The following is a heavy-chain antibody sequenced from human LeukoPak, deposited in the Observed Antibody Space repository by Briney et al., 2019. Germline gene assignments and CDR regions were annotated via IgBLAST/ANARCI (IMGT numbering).Heavy chain of an antibody. CDR2: ISYSGST. J-gene: IGHJ4*02. Sequence: SETLSLTCSVPGGSLSSRNYYWGWIRQPPGKGLEWIGSISYSGSTYYNPSLQSRLTILVDTSKNQFSLRVSSVTAADTALYYCARHLAYDFWSGPSPSFDYWGQGALVTVSS. CDR3: ARHLAYDFWSGPSPSFDY. D-gene: IGHD3-3*01. CDR1: GGSLSSRNYY. V-gene: IGHV4-39*01.